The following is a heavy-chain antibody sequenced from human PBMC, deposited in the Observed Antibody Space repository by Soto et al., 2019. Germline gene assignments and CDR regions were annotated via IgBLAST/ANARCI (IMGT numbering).Heavy chain of an antibody. CDR2: IYTSGST. J-gene: IGHJ6*02. Sequence: QVQLQESGPGLVKPSETLSLTCTVSGGSISSYYWSWIRQPAGKGLEWIGRIYTSGSTNYNPSLKSRVTMSVDTSKNQFSLKLCSVTAADTAVYYCARDRGIFGRGVDYYYGMDVWGQGTTVTVSS. CDR3: ARDRGIFGRGVDYYYGMDV. CDR1: GGSISSYY. V-gene: IGHV4-4*07. D-gene: IGHD3-3*01.